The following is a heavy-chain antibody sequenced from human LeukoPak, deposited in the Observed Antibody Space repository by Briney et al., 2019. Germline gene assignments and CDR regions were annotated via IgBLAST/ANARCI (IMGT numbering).Heavy chain of an antibody. CDR2: VSTSGT. V-gene: IGHV4-4*07. D-gene: IGHD3-10*01. Sequence: NPSETLSLTCTVPGGSISRYRWSWIRQPAGKGLEWIGRVSTSGTDYNPSLKSRVTMSVDTSKSEFSLNLSSVTAADTAVYFCAGRVWTKTRGLIGYFDYWGQGILVTVSS. CDR3: AGRVWTKTRGLIGYFDY. CDR1: GGSISRYR. J-gene: IGHJ4*02.